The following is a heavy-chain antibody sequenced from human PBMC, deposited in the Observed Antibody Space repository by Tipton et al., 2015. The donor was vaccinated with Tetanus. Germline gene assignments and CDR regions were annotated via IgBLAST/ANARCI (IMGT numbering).Heavy chain of an antibody. CDR3: ARIYDFWSGYYSDH. D-gene: IGHD3-3*01. CDR1: GGSINSGTYS. CDR2: VYNSGGT. V-gene: IGHV4-39*01. Sequence: TLSLTCTVSGGSINSGTYSWGWIRQPPGKRLEWIGSVYNSGGTYYNPSLKSRVTISVDTSKNQFSLKLSSVTAADTAVYYCARIYDFWSGYYSDHWGQGTLVTVSS. J-gene: IGHJ4*02.